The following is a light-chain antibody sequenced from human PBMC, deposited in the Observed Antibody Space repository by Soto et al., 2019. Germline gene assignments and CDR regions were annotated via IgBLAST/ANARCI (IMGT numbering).Light chain of an antibody. CDR1: QSISSTY. V-gene: IGKV3-20*01. CDR2: SAS. Sequence: EIVLTQSPGTLSLSPGERATLSCRASQSISSTYFSWYQQRHGQSPRLLIYSASTRAAGTPDRFSGSGSGTDFTLTISRLEPEDFAVYYCQQYGNSRTWSFGQGTKVEI. J-gene: IGKJ1*01. CDR3: QQYGNSRTWS.